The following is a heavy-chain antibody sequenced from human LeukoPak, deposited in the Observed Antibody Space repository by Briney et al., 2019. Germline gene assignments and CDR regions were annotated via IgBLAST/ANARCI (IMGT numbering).Heavy chain of an antibody. V-gene: IGHV3-23*01. Sequence: GGSLRLSCAASGFTFSTYAMSWVRQAPGKGLEWVSAISSSGGITYHADSVKGRFTISRDNSKNTLYLQMNSLRAEDTAVYYCAKGTMDGGQYYYDSSGGQGTLVTVSS. CDR3: AKGTMDGGQYYYDSS. D-gene: IGHD3-22*01. CDR2: ISSSGGIT. J-gene: IGHJ4*02. CDR1: GFTFSTYA.